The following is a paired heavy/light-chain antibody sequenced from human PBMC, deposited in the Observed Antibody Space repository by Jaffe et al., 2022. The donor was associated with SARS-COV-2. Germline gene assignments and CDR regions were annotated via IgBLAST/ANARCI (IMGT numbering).Light chain of an antibody. Sequence: DIQMTQSPSSLSASVGDRVTITCRASQNINTYLNWSQHKPGSAPKVLIFAASSLQSGVPSRFSGSGSGTDFTLTISSLQPEDFATYYCQQSYSTPYTFGQGTKVEIK. CDR3: QQSYSTPYT. V-gene: IGKV1-39*01. CDR2: AAS. CDR1: QNINTY. J-gene: IGKJ2*01.
Heavy chain of an antibody. CDR3: VRAPYYYDTGTYYNYFDY. CDR1: GGSMTSGSYY. Sequence: QVQLQESGPGLVEPSQTLSLTCTVSGGSMTSGSYYWNWIRQPAGKGLEWIGRIYTSGSTNYNPSLKNRVTISIDTSKNQFSLKLSSVTAADTAVYYCVRAPYYYDTGTYYNYFDYWGQGILVTVSS. CDR2: IYTSGST. D-gene: IGHD3-10*01. J-gene: IGHJ4*02. V-gene: IGHV4-61*02.